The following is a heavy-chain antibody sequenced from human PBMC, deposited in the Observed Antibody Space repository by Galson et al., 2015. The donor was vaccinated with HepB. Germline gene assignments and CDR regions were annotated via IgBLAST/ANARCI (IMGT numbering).Heavy chain of an antibody. CDR1: GYTFTGYY. Sequence: SVKVSCKASGYTFTGYYMHWVRQAPGQGLEWMGWINPNSGGTNYAQKFQGRVTMARDTSISTAYMELSRLRSDDTAVYYCARDLPWSSSFNWFDPWGQGTLVTVSS. J-gene: IGHJ5*02. V-gene: IGHV1-2*02. CDR3: ARDLPWSSSFNWFDP. D-gene: IGHD6-6*01. CDR2: INPNSGGT.